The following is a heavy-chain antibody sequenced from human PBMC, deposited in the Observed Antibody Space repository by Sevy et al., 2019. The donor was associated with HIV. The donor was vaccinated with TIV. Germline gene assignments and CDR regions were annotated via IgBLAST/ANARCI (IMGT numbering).Heavy chain of an antibody. CDR2: IWFDGSNT. CDR3: ARDLEFYDHGDYGPAFMPDF. D-gene: IGHD4-17*01. Sequence: EGSLRLSSAASGFTFSSFGMHWVRQAPGKGLERLAVIWFDGSNTYYADSVRGRFTISRDIAKNTLHLQMNSLRAEDTAVYYCARDLEFYDHGDYGPAFMPDFWRHGTLVTVSS. CDR1: GFTFSSFG. V-gene: IGHV3-33*01. J-gene: IGHJ4*01.